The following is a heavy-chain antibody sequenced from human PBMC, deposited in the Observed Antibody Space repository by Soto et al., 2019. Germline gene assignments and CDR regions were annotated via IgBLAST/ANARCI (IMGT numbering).Heavy chain of an antibody. D-gene: IGHD3-22*01. J-gene: IGHJ6*02. V-gene: IGHV4-4*07. CDR2: IYTSGST. CDR1: GGSISSYY. CDR3: ARDSRDYDSSYYYYYGMDV. Sequence: QVQLQESGPGLVKPSETLSLTCTVSGGSISSYYWSWIRQPAGKGLEWIGRIYTSGSTNYNPSLKSRVTMSVDTSKTQFSLKLSSVTAADTAVYYCARDSRDYDSSYYYYYGMDVWGQGTTVTVSS.